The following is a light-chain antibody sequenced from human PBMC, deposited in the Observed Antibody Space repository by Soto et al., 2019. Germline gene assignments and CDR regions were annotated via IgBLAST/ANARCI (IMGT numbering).Light chain of an antibody. CDR2: AAS. Sequence: DIQMTQSPSSLSASVGDRVTITCRASQGISNYLAWYQQKPGKVPKLLIYAASTLQSGGPSRFSGSGSGTDFTLTISSLQPEDVATYYCQKYNSAPTFGQGTKVEIK. CDR3: QKYNSAPT. J-gene: IGKJ1*01. V-gene: IGKV1-27*01. CDR1: QGISNY.